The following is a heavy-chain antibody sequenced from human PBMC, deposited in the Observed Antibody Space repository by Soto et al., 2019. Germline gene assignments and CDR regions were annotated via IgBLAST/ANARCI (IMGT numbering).Heavy chain of an antibody. CDR3: ARVVGATGWGWHGMDV. CDR2: INPSGGST. J-gene: IGHJ6*02. Sequence: ASVKVSCKASGYTFTGYYMHWVRQAPGQGLEWRGIINPSGGSTSYAQKFQGRVTMTRDTSTSTVYMELSSLRSEDTAVYYCARVVGATGWGWHGMDVWGQGTTVTVSS. CDR1: GYTFTGYY. D-gene: IGHD1-26*01. V-gene: IGHV1-46*01.